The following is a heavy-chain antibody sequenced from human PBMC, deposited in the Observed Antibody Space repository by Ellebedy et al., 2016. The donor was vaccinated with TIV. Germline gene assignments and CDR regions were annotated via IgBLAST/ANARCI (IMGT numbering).Heavy chain of an antibody. CDR1: GYTFNNYW. CDR3: AKPTHDFGDYEVHY. D-gene: IGHD4-17*01. V-gene: IGHV5-10-1*01. Sequence: KVSCKGSGYTFNNYWITWVRQMPGKGLEWMGRIDHSDSYTNYSPSFRGNITISIDKSISTAYLQWSSLTASDTAMYYCAKPTHDFGDYEVHYWGQGTLVTVSS. J-gene: IGHJ4*02. CDR2: IDHSDSYT.